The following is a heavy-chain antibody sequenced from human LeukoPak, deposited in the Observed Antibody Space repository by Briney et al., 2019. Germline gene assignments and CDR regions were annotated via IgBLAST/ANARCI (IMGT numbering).Heavy chain of an antibody. V-gene: IGHV3-23*01. CDR2: ISGSGGST. D-gene: IGHD2-15*01. CDR1: GFTFSNYA. J-gene: IGHJ6*03. CDR3: AKGLVVAARTYYYYYMDV. Sequence: QPGGSLRLSCAASGFTFSNYAMSWVRQAPGKGLEWVSAISGSGGSTYYADSVKGRFTISRDNSKNTLYLQMNSLRAEDTAVYYCAKGLVVAARTYYYYYMDVWGKGTTVTVSS.